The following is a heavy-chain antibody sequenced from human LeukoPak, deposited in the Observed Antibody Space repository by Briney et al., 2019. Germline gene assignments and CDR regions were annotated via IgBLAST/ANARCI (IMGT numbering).Heavy chain of an antibody. V-gene: IGHV3-30*04. CDR1: GFTFRSYA. Sequence: PGGSLRLSCAASGFTFRSYAMHWVRQAPGKGLEWVAVISYDGSNKYYADSVKGRFTISRDNSKNTLYLQMNSLRAEDTAVYYCAREYSSSWYYYYYMDVWGKGATVTVSS. J-gene: IGHJ6*03. CDR2: ISYDGSNK. D-gene: IGHD6-13*01. CDR3: AREYSSSWYYYYYMDV.